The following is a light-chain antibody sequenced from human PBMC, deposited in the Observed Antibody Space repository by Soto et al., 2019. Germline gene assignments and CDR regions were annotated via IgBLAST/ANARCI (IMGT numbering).Light chain of an antibody. V-gene: IGLV1-51*01. CDR3: GTWDSSLSALV. Sequence: QSVLTQPPSVSAAPGQKVTISCSGSSSNIGNNYVSWYRQLPGTAPKLLIYDNNKRPSGIPDRFSGSKSGTSATLGITGLQTGDEADYYCGTWDSSLSALVFGGGTKRPS. CDR2: DNN. J-gene: IGLJ2*01. CDR1: SSNIGNNY.